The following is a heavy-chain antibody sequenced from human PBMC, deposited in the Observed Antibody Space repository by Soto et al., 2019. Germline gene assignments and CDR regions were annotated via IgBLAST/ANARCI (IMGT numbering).Heavy chain of an antibody. CDR1: GFTFSSYA. CDR2: ISYDGNNK. CDR3: ARGTGSLVVVTATAGSYYGVDV. J-gene: IGHJ6*02. D-gene: IGHD2-21*02. V-gene: IGHV3-30-3*01. Sequence: GGSLRLSCATSGFTFSSYALYWVRQAPGKGLEWVALISYDGNNKYYADSVKGRFTVSRDNSKSTVYLQMNSLGPEDTAVLYCARGTGSLVVVTATAGSYYGVDVWGQGTTVTVSS.